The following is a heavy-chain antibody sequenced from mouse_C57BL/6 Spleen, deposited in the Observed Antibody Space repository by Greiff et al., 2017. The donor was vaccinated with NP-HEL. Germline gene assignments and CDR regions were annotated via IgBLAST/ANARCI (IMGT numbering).Heavy chain of an antibody. V-gene: IGHV3-1*01. CDR3: ARGDYYGSPFSMDY. Sequence: VKLQESGPGMVKPSQSLSLTCTVTGYSITSGYDWHWIRHFPGNKLEWMGYISYSGSTNYNPSLKSRISITHDTSKNHFFLKLNSVTTEDTATYYCARGDYYGSPFSMDYWGQGTSVTVSS. D-gene: IGHD1-1*01. J-gene: IGHJ4*01. CDR1: GYSITSGYD. CDR2: ISYSGST.